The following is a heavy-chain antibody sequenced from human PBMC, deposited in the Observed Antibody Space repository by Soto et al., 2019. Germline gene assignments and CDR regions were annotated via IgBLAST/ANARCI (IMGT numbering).Heavy chain of an antibody. CDR3: ARQVSSPLLLGYGMDV. D-gene: IGHD3-16*01. V-gene: IGHV4-59*08. CDR2: ISHTGRT. Sequence: SETLSLTCSVSTGSMRTYYWTWIRQSPGKGLEWIGQISHTGRTKYNPSLESRVTISVDTSRKQFSLKLSSVTAADTAVYYCARQVSSPLLLGYGMDVWGQGTTVTVSS. CDR1: TGSMRTYY. J-gene: IGHJ6*02.